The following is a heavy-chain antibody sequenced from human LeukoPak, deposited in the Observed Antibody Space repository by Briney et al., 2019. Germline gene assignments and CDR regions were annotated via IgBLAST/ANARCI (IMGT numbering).Heavy chain of an antibody. D-gene: IGHD1-14*01. CDR3: ATETNGRHYDY. CDR1: GFTVSSNY. Sequence: LGGPLRLSCAASGFTVSSNYMSWVRQAPGKGLEWVASIGPTGSDRYHADSIKGRFTISRDNANNFLYLQMNSLRAEDTAVYYCATETNGRHYDYWGQGTLLTVSS. V-gene: IGHV3-21*06. J-gene: IGHJ4*02. CDR2: IGPTGSDR.